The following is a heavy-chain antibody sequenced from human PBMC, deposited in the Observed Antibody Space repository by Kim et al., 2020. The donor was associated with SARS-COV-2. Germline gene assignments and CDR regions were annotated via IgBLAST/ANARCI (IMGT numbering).Heavy chain of an antibody. CDR3: ASLDSAQVPGVL. V-gene: IGHV3-7*03. D-gene: IGHD3-10*01. J-gene: IGHJ4*02. CDR2: K. Sequence: KYIVESVKGRLTMARDNAKNSLYLEMNSLRPEDTALYYCASLDSAQVPGVLWGQGTLVTVSS.